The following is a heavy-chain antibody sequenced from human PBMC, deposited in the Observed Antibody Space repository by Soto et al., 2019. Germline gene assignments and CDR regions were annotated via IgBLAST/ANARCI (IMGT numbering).Heavy chain of an antibody. CDR2: IKSKADGGTI. Sequence: EVQLVESGGGLVKPGGSLRLSCAASGFTFSKAWMTWVRQAPGKGLEWVGRIKSKADGGTIDYAAPVKGRFTISRDDSKNTLYLQMNSLKTEYTALYSFTAAYSYGSSLYFNYWGQGAVVSVSS. D-gene: IGHD6-19*01. CDR1: GFTFSKAW. J-gene: IGHJ4*02. CDR3: TAAYSYGSSLYFNY. V-gene: IGHV3-15*01.